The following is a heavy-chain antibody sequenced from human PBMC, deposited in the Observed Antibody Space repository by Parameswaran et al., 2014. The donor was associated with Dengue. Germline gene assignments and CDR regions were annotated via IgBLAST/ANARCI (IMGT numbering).Heavy chain of an antibody. V-gene: IGHV1-45*02. Sequence: WVRQAPGQALEWMGWITPYNGNTNYARKFQGRVTISRDWSMSTAYMELSSLRSEDTAMYYCVRSPLDDYDDSPLFEEWGQGTLVTVSS. J-gene: IGHJ4*02. CDR3: VRSPLDDYDDSPLFEE. CDR2: ITPYNGNT. D-gene: IGHD4-17*01.